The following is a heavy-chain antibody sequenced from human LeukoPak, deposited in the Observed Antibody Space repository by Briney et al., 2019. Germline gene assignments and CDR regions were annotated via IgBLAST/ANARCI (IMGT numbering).Heavy chain of an antibody. CDR2: VYYRGST. Sequence: PSETLSLTCTVSGASISSSGFYWGWIRQSSGKGLEWIGSVYYRGSTHYNPSPKGRVSISMDTSKNQFSLKLSSVTAADTAVYYCARDVATVILLVTFPTTGFDPWGQGTLVIVSS. CDR1: GASISSSGFY. J-gene: IGHJ5*02. V-gene: IGHV4-39*07. CDR3: ARDVATVILLVTFPTTGFDP. D-gene: IGHD1-1*01.